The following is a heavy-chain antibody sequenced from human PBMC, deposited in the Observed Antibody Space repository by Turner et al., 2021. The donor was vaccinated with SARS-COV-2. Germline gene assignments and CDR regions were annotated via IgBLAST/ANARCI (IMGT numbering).Heavy chain of an antibody. Sequence: QLQLQESGPGLVKPSETLSLPCPVPGGPIRSSSYYWGWIRQPPGKGLEWFGNINYSGSTYYNTSLKRRVTISVDTSKNLFSLKLSSVTGADTAVYYCATEAITMRVVANWYFDLWGRGTLVTVSS. J-gene: IGHJ2*01. CDR3: ATEAITMRVVANWYFDL. CDR1: GGPIRSSSYY. V-gene: IGHV4-39*02. CDR2: INYSGST. D-gene: IGHD3-22*01.